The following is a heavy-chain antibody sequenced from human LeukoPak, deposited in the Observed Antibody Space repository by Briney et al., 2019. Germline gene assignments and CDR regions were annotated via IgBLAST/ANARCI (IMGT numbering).Heavy chain of an antibody. J-gene: IGHJ4*02. CDR1: GFTFGNAW. CDR2: IKSKTDGGTT. CDR3: TTILSPYYYGSGKDY. V-gene: IGHV3-15*01. D-gene: IGHD3-10*01. Sequence: GGSLRLSCAASGFTFGNAWMSWVRQAPGKGLEWVGRIKSKTDGGTTDYAAPVKGRFTISRDDSKNTLYLQMNSLKTEDTAVYYCTTILSPYYYGSGKDYWGQGTLVTVSS.